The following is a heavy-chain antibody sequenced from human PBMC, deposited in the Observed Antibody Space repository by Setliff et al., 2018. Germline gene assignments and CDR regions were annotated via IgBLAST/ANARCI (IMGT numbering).Heavy chain of an antibody. Sequence: SETLSLTCSVFGDSLTRSSSWWGWIRQPAGKGLEWIGNIYSSGTTKYNPSLKSRVTISVDTSKRQFSLNLLSVTAADTAVYYCARMSRYSEFWSGYAEDYYSSYIDVWGKGATVTVS. CDR1: GDSLTRSSSW. J-gene: IGHJ6*03. D-gene: IGHD3-3*01. CDR3: ARMSRYSEFWSGYAEDYYSSYIDV. CDR2: IYSSGTT. V-gene: IGHV4-61*05.